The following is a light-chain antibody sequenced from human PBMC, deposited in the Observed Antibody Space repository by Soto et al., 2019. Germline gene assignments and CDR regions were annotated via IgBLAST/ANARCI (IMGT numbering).Light chain of an antibody. J-gene: IGLJ2*01. Sequence: QAVLTYEPSLTVSPGGTVTGTCGSSTVACTSANYTQWFQQKPGQAHRTLISETSNKESWTPARFSGSLLGGKAALTLSGAQPGDEADYYCLVSYNGANGVFGGVTQQTV. CDR2: ETS. CDR1: TVACTSANY. V-gene: IGLV7-46*01. CDR3: LVSYNGANGV.